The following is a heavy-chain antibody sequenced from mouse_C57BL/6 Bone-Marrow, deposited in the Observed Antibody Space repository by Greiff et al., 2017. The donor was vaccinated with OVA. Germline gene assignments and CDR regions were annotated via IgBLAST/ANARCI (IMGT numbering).Heavy chain of an antibody. D-gene: IGHD2-1*01. CDR2: IYPYNGVS. Sequence: VHVKQSGPELVKPGASVKISCKASGYSFTGYYMHWVKQSHGNILDWIGYIYPYNGVSSYNQKFKGKATLTVDKSSSTAYMELRSLTSEDSAVYYCARERNGNYDYFDYWGQGTTLTVSS. V-gene: IGHV1-31*01. J-gene: IGHJ2*01. CDR1: GYSFTGYY. CDR3: ARERNGNYDYFDY.